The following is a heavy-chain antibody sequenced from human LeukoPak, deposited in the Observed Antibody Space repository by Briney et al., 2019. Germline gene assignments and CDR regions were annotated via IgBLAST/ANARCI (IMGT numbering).Heavy chain of an antibody. CDR3: AKGWAYSGSYYSFDY. CDR1: GFTFSSYA. D-gene: IGHD1-26*01. CDR2: IDGSGGST. Sequence: GGSLRLSCAASGFTFSSYAMNWVRRAPGKGLEWVSTIDGSGGSTSYADSVKGRFTISRDNSKNTLYVQMNSLRAEDTAVYYCAKGWAYSGSYYSFDYWGQGTLVTVSS. J-gene: IGHJ4*02. V-gene: IGHV3-23*01.